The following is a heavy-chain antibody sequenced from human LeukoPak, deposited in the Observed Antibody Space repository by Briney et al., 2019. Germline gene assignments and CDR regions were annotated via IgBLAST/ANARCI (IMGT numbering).Heavy chain of an antibody. CDR2: ISGYNGNT. CDR1: GYTFTNYG. V-gene: IGHV1-18*01. J-gene: IGHJ6*03. Sequence: GASVKVSCKASGYTFTNYGISWVRQAPGQGLEWMGWISGYNGNTNYAQKLQGRVTMTTDTSTSTAYMEPRSLRSDDTAVYYCARDETIAAAGNYYYYYMDVWGKGTTVTVSS. CDR3: ARDETIAAAGNYYYYYMDV. D-gene: IGHD6-13*01.